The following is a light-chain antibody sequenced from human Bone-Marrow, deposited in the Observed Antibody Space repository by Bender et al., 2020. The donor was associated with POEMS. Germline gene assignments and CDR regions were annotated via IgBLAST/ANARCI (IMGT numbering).Light chain of an antibody. CDR2: DVT. CDR3: WSYAGSYV. J-gene: IGLJ1*01. V-gene: IGLV2-14*03. Sequence: QSALTQPASVSGSHGQSITISCTGTSSDVGDYNSVSWYQQHPGKAPILIIYDVTNRPSRVSSRFSGSKSANTASLTISGLQPEDEADYYCWSYAGSYVFGMGTKVTVL. CDR1: SSDVGDYNS.